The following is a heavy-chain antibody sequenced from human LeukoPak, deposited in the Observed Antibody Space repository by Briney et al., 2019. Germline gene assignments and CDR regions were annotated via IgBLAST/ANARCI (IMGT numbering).Heavy chain of an antibody. D-gene: IGHD4-17*01. Sequence: SETLSLTCTVSGYSISSGYYWGWIRQPPGKGLEWIGSIYHSGSTYYNPSLKSRVTISVDTSKNQFSLKLSSVTAADTAVYYCASPTVTLGFEAFDIWGQGTMVTVSS. CDR3: ASPTVTLGFEAFDI. J-gene: IGHJ3*02. CDR1: GYSISSGYY. CDR2: IYHSGST. V-gene: IGHV4-38-2*02.